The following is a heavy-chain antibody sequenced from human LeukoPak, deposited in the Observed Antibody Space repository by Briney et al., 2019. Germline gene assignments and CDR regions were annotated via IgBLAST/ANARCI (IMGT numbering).Heavy chain of an antibody. CDR3: ARHFLTAGYFQH. Sequence: SETLSLTCTVSGGSISSYYWSWIRQPPGKGLEWIGYIYYTGSTNYNPSLRSRVTMSVDTSKNQFSLELSSVSAADTAVYYCARHFLTAGYFQHWGQGALVTVSS. V-gene: IGHV4-59*08. J-gene: IGHJ1*01. D-gene: IGHD6-13*01. CDR2: IYYTGST. CDR1: GGSISSYY.